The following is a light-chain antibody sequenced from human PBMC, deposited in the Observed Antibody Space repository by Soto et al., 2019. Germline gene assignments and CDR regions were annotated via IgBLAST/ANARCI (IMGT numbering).Light chain of an antibody. CDR1: QSVSSTY. V-gene: IGKV3-20*01. CDR2: GAS. Sequence: EIGLTQSPGTLSLSPGERATLACMASQSVSSTYLAWYQHKLVQAPRLVIYGASSKASGIPDRFSGSWSGTDFTLTISRLEPEDFAVYYCQQYGSSPRSFGQGTKVEVK. CDR3: QQYGSSPRS. J-gene: IGKJ1*01.